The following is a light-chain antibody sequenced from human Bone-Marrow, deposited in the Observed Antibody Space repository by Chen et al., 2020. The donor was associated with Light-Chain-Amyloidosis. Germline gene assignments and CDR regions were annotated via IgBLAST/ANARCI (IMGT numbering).Light chain of an antibody. CDR2: EGT. Sequence: QSALTQPASVSGSPGPSITISCTGTGNDVGGYNLVSWYQQHPGKAPKLIIYEGTQRPSGISDRFSGSKSGNTASLTISGLQAEDESDFYCCSYSGRTTFMLFGGGTKLTVL. CDR3: CSYSGRTTFML. CDR1: GNDVGGYNL. J-gene: IGLJ2*01. V-gene: IGLV2-23*03.